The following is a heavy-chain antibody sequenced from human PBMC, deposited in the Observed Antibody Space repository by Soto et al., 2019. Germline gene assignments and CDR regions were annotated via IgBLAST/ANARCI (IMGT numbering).Heavy chain of an antibody. D-gene: IGHD3-3*01. V-gene: IGHV1-24*01. CDR3: ATHRSGRFLEWLPEGSLGY. CDR1: GYTLTELS. J-gene: IGHJ4*02. CDR2: FDPEDGET. Sequence: ASVKVSCKVSGYTLTELSMQRVRQAPGKGLEWMGGFDPEDGETIYAQKFQGRVTMTEDTATDTAYMELSSLRSEDTAVYYCATHRSGRFLEWLPEGSLGYWGQGTLVTVSS.